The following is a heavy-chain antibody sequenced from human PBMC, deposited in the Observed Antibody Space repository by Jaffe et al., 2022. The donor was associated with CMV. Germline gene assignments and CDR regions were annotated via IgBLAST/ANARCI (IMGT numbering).Heavy chain of an antibody. CDR2: ISGSGGST. J-gene: IGHJ6*02. CDR3: AKRDGYNPTLYYGMDV. D-gene: IGHD5-12*01. CDR1: GFTFSSYA. V-gene: IGHV3-23*01. Sequence: EVQLLESGGGLVQPGGSLRLSCAASGFTFSSYAMSWVRQAPGKGLEWVSAISGSGGSTYYADSVKGRFTISRDNSKNTLYLQMNSLRAEDTAVYYCAKRDGYNPTLYYGMDVWGQGTTVTVSS.